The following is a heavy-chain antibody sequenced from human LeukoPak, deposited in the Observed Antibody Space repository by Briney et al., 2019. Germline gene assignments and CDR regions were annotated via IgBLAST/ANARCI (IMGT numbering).Heavy chain of an antibody. J-gene: IGHJ5*02. CDR2: MNPNSGNT. Sequence: ASVKVSCKASGYTFTSYDINWVRQATGQGLEWMGWMNPNSGNTGYAQKFQGRVTITRNTSISTAYMELSSLGSEDTAVYYCARSWGPAAIYPWGQGTLVTVSS. CDR3: ARSWGPAAIYP. V-gene: IGHV1-8*03. CDR1: GYTFTSYD. D-gene: IGHD2-2*02.